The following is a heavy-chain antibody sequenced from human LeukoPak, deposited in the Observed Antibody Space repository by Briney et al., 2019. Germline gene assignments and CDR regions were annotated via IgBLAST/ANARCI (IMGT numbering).Heavy chain of an antibody. CDR2: ISGSGGST. D-gene: IGHD5-24*01. V-gene: IGHV3-23*01. J-gene: IGHJ5*02. Sequence: PGGSLRLSCAASGFTFSSYAMSWVRQAPGKGLEWVSAISGSGGSTYYADSVKGRFTISRDSSKNTLYLQMNSLRAEDTAVYYCAKDPGWHTSLEYNWFDPWGQGTLVTVSS. CDR1: GFTFSSYA. CDR3: AKDPGWHTSLEYNWFDP.